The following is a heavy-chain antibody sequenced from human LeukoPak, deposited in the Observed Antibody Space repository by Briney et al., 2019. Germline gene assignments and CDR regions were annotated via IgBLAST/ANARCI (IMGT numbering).Heavy chain of an antibody. D-gene: IGHD5-24*01. Sequence: GGSLRLACAASGSTFSDYYISCTRQAPGKGMEWVSYISSSGCTIYYADSVKGRFTISRDNAKNSLYLQMNSLRAEDTAVYYCAMKAVPRPRLHDAFDFWGQGTVVSVSS. CDR1: GSTFSDYY. CDR3: AMKAVPRPRLHDAFDF. J-gene: IGHJ3*01. V-gene: IGHV3-11*01. CDR2: ISSSGCTI.